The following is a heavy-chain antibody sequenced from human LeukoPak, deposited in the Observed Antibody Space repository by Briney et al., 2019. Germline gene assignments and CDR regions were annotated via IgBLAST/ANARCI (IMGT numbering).Heavy chain of an antibody. D-gene: IGHD3/OR15-3a*01. Sequence: PGGSLRLSCAASGFTFSSYSMNWVRQAPGKGLEWVSSISSSSSYIYYADSVKGRFTISRDNAKNSLYLQMNSLRAEDTAVYYCARQTGSGLFILPGGQGTLVTVSS. V-gene: IGHV3-21*01. CDR1: GFTFSSYS. CDR3: ARQTGSGLFILP. CDR2: ISSSSSYI. J-gene: IGHJ4*02.